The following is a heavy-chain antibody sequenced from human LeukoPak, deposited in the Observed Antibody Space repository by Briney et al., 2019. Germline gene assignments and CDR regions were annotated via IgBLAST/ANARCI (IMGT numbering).Heavy chain of an antibody. Sequence: PGGSLRLSCAASGFTFSSHAMSWVRQAPGKGLEWVSAISGSGGSTYYADSVKGRFTISRDNSKNTLYLQMNSLRAEDTAVYYCAKDQPYSSSWNYFDYWGQGTLVTVSS. V-gene: IGHV3-23*01. CDR2: ISGSGGST. D-gene: IGHD6-13*01. CDR3: AKDQPYSSSWNYFDY. CDR1: GFTFSSHA. J-gene: IGHJ4*02.